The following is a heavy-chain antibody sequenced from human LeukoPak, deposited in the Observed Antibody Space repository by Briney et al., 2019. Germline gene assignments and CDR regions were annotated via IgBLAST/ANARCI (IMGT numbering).Heavy chain of an antibody. V-gene: IGHV3-48*03. CDR2: ISSSGSTI. CDR3: ASREATYYDFWSGHTLDDY. Sequence: GGSLRLSCAASGFTFSSYEMSWVRQAPGKGLEWVSYISSSGSTIYYADSVKGRFTISRDNAKNSLYLQMNSLRAEDTAVYYCASREATYYDFWSGHTLDDYWGQGTLVTVSS. J-gene: IGHJ4*02. D-gene: IGHD3-3*01. CDR1: GFTFSSYE.